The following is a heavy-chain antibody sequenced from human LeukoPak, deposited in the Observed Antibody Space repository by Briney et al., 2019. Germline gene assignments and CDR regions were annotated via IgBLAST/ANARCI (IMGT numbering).Heavy chain of an antibody. CDR1: GGSISSGSYY. D-gene: IGHD3-22*01. CDR3: IFYDSSGYPDY. J-gene: IGHJ4*02. V-gene: IGHV4-39*07. CDR2: IYYSGST. Sequence: SETLSLTCTVSGGSISSGSYYWSWIRQPAGKGLEWIGSIYYSGSTYYNPSLKSRVTISVDTSKNQFSLKLSSVTAADTAVYYCIFYDSSGYPDYWGQGTLVTVSS.